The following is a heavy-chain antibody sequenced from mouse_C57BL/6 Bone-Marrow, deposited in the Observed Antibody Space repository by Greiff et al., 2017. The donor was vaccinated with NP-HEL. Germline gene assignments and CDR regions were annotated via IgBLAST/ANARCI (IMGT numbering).Heavy chain of an antibody. CDR2: IYPRDGST. J-gene: IGHJ2*01. Sequence: PEQGLEWIGYIYPRDGSTKYNEKFKGKATLTADKSSSTAYMQLNSLTSEDSAVYFCARDYDYDDYWGQGTTLTVSS. CDR3: ARDYDYDDY. V-gene: IGHV1-78*01. D-gene: IGHD2-4*01.